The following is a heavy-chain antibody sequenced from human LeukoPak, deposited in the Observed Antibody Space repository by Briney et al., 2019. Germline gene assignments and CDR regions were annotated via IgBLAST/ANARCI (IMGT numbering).Heavy chain of an antibody. V-gene: IGHV1-69*13. D-gene: IGHD2-15*01. CDR1: GGTFSSYA. J-gene: IGHJ4*02. Sequence: AAVKVSCKASGGTFSSYAISWVRQAPGQGLEWMGGIIPIFGTANYAQKFQGRVTITADAATSTAYMELSSLRSEDTAVYYCVYLGYCSGGSCYSGDFDYWGQGTLATVSS. CDR3: VYLGYCSGGSCYSGDFDY. CDR2: IIPIFGTA.